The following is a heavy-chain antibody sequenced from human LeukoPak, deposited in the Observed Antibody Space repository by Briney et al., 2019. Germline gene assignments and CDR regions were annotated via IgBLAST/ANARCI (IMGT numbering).Heavy chain of an antibody. Sequence: PGRSLRLSCAASGFTFSSYGMHWVRQAPGKGLEWVALIGYDGTNKYYADSVKGRFTISRDNSKNTLYLQMNSLRAENTAVYYCARTYYYDTSAYYGYWGQGTLVTVSS. D-gene: IGHD3-22*01. J-gene: IGHJ4*02. CDR3: ARTYYYDTSAYYGY. CDR1: GFTFSSYG. CDR2: IGYDGTNK. V-gene: IGHV3-33*01.